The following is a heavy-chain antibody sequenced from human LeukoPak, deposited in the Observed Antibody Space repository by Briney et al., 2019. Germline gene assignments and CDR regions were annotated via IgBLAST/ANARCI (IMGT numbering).Heavy chain of an antibody. J-gene: IGHJ6*02. Sequence: GGSLRLSCAASGFTFSSYGMHWVRQAPGKGLEWVAFIRYDGSNKYYADSVKGRFTISRDNSKNTLYLQMNSLRAEDTAVYYCAKDQRQIRSRYDYGMDVWGQGTTVTVSS. CDR2: IRYDGSNK. CDR1: GFTFSSYG. CDR3: AKDQRQIRSRYDYGMDV. V-gene: IGHV3-30*02. D-gene: IGHD1-26*01.